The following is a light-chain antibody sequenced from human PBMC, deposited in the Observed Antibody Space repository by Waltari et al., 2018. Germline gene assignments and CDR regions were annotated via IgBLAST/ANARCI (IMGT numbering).Light chain of an antibody. Sequence: EVVMTQSQATLSLSPGERATISCRASQGVSSNLAWYQQKPGQAPRLLIYSASTRATGIPARFSGSGSGTEFTLTISSLQSEDFAVYYCQQYNNWPPEGTFGPGTKVDLK. CDR2: SAS. CDR3: QQYNNWPPEGT. J-gene: IGKJ3*01. CDR1: QGVSSN. V-gene: IGKV3-15*01.